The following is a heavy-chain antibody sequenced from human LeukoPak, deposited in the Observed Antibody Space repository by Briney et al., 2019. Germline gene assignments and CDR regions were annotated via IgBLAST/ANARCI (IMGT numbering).Heavy chain of an antibody. V-gene: IGHV1-69*01. Sequence: ASVTVSCTASGGTFSSYAISWVRQAPGQGLERMGGIIPIFGTANYAQKFQGRVTITADESTSTAYMELSSLRSEDTAVYYCARDRGDGYNLDAFDIWGQGTMVTVSS. CDR1: GGTFSSYA. J-gene: IGHJ3*02. D-gene: IGHD5-24*01. CDR2: IIPIFGTA. CDR3: ARDRGDGYNLDAFDI.